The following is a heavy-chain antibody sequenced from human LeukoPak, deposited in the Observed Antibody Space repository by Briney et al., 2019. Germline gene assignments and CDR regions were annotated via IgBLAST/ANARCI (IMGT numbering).Heavy chain of an antibody. J-gene: IGHJ6*02. CDR3: ARDPTAFTILGVPFYYYYGMDV. D-gene: IGHD3-3*01. CDR1: GFTFSGYA. Sequence: GGSLRLSCAASGFTFSGYAMHWVRQAPGKGLEWVAVISYDGSNKYYADSVKGRFTISRDNSKNTLYLQMNSLRAEDTAVYYCARDPTAFTILGVPFYYYYGMDVWGQGTTVTVSS. CDR2: ISYDGSNK. V-gene: IGHV3-30-3*01.